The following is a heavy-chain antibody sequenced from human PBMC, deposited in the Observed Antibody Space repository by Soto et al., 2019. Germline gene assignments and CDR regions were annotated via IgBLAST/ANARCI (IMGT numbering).Heavy chain of an antibody. Sequence: ASVKVSCKASGYTFTSYGISWVRQAPGQGLEWMGWISAYNGNTNYAQKLQGRVTMTTDTSTSTAYMELRSLRSDDTAVYYCATARRARRWGVIEQLAYYGLDVWGQGTTVTVSS. CDR2: ISAYNGNT. J-gene: IGHJ6*02. V-gene: IGHV1-18*04. CDR1: GYTFTSYG. D-gene: IGHD6-6*01. CDR3: ATARRARRWGVIEQLAYYGLDV.